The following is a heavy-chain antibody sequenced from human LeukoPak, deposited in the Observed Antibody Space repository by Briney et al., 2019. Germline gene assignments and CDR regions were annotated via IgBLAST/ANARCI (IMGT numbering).Heavy chain of an antibody. CDR3: ARHARHYYGSGSYEAKYYFDY. V-gene: IGHV5-51*01. CDR1: GYSFTSYW. J-gene: IGHJ4*02. Sequence: GESLKISCKGSGYSFTSYWIGWVRQMPGKGLEWMGIIYPGDSGTRYSPSFQGQVTISADKSISTAYLQWSSLKASDTAMYYCARHARHYYGSGSYEAKYYFDYWGQGTLVTVSS. CDR2: IYPGDSGT. D-gene: IGHD3-10*01.